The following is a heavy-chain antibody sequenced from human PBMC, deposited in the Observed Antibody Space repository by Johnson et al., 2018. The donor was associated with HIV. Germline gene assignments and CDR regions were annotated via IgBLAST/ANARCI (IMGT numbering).Heavy chain of an antibody. D-gene: IGHD3-3*01. Sequence: QVQLVESGGGLVNPGGSLRLSCAASGFSFSDYYMSWIRQAPGKGLEWVSAISGSGGSTYYADSVKGRFTISRDNAKNLIYLQMNSLRADDTAVYYCAREGGATIFGVTDAFDIWGQGTMVTVSS. V-gene: IGHV3-11*04. CDR2: ISGSGGST. CDR1: GFSFSDYY. J-gene: IGHJ3*02. CDR3: AREGGATIFGVTDAFDI.